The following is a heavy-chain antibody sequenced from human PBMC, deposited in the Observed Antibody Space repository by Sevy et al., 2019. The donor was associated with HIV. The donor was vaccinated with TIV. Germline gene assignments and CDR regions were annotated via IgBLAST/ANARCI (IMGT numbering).Heavy chain of an antibody. CDR3: ARFLIRYYYDSSGYYYFDY. V-gene: IGHV1-18*01. J-gene: IGHJ4*02. D-gene: IGHD3-22*01. CDR1: GYTFTSYG. CDR2: ISAYNGNT. Sequence: ASVKVSCKASGYTFTSYGISWVRQAPGQGLEWMGWISAYNGNTNYAQKLQGRVTMTTDKPTSTAYMELRSLRSDDTAVYYCARFLIRYYYDSSGYYYFDYWGQGTLVTVSS.